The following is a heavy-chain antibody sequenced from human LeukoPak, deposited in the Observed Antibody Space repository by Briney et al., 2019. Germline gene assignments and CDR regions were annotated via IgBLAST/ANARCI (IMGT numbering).Heavy chain of an antibody. J-gene: IGHJ4*02. Sequence: SETLSLTCTLAGGFISSGGYYWGWIRQFPGESLEWIGYIYYTGTTYYNPSLKTRVTLSVDTSKNQFSLRLSSVTAADTAVYYCARDNSGVFDYWGQGTLVTVSS. D-gene: IGHD3-10*01. V-gene: IGHV4-31*03. CDR2: IYYTGTT. CDR1: GGFISSGGYY. CDR3: ARDNSGVFDY.